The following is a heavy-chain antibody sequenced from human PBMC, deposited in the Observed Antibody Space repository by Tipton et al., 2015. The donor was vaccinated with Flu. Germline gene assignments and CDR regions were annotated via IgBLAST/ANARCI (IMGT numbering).Heavy chain of an antibody. J-gene: IGHJ5*02. Sequence: TLSLTCAVSGDSIRNDYFWGWIRQPPGKGLEWIATIHRSGSTKYNPSLKSRVTMSLDTSKNHFSLKLSSVTAADTAMYYCARDYGDLNWFDPWGQGTLVTVSS. CDR1: GDSIRNDYF. CDR3: ARDYGDLNWFDP. D-gene: IGHD4-17*01. CDR2: IHRSGST. V-gene: IGHV4-38-2*02.